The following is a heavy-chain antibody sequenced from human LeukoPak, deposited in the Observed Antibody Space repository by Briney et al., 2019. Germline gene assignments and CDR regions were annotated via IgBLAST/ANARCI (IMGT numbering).Heavy chain of an antibody. J-gene: IGHJ4*02. Sequence: PSETLSLTCTVSGGSISSYYWSWIRQPPGKGLELIGYIYYSGSTNYNPSLKSRVTISVDTSKNQFSLKLSSVTAADTAVYYCARLRRSRLAEFDYWGQGTLVTVSS. D-gene: IGHD3-3*02. CDR2: IYYSGST. CDR3: ARLRRSRLAEFDY. V-gene: IGHV4-59*01. CDR1: GGSISSYY.